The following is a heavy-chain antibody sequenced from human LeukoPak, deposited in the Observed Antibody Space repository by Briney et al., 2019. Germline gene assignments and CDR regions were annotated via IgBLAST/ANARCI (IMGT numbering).Heavy chain of an antibody. D-gene: IGHD2-21*01. CDR3: ARDVSSTLILDY. CDR2: IYYSGNT. J-gene: IGHJ4*02. V-gene: IGHV4-30-4*08. Sequence: PSETLSLTCTVSGGSLSSGDYYWSWIRRPPGKGLEWIGYIYYSGNTYYNPSLKSRVTMSVDTSKNQFPLKLNSVTAADTAVYYCARDVSSTLILDYWGQGTLVTVS. CDR1: GGSLSSGDYY.